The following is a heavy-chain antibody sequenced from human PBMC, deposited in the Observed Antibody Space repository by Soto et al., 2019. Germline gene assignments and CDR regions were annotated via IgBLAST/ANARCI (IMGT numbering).Heavy chain of an antibody. Sequence: PGGSLRLSCAASGFTFSDYYMDWVRQAPGKGLEWVGRIRNRANSYSTEFAASVKGRFTISRDDSTNSLYLQMNSLIIEDTAVYYCAKTFGDNWDSPYFDCWGQGTLVTVSS. V-gene: IGHV3-72*01. D-gene: IGHD1-7*01. CDR2: IRNRANSYST. CDR3: AKTFGDNWDSPYFDC. CDR1: GFTFSDYY. J-gene: IGHJ4*02.